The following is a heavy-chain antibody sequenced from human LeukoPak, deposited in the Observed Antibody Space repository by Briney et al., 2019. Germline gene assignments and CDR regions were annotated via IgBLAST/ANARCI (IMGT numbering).Heavy chain of an antibody. D-gene: IGHD3-10*01. CDR3: ARDSTMVRGVHFDY. J-gene: IGHJ4*02. V-gene: IGHV4-31*03. CDR2: IYYSGST. CDR1: GVSISSGGYY. Sequence: PSETLSLTCTVSGVSISSGGYYWSRIRQHPGKGLEWIGYIYYSGSTYYNPSLKSRVTISVDTSKNQFSLELSSVTAADTAVYYCARDSTMVRGVHFDYWGQGTLVTVSS.